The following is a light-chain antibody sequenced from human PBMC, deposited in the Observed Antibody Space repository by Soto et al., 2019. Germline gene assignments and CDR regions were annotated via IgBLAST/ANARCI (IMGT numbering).Light chain of an antibody. Sequence: EIVLTQSPGTLSLSPGERATLSCRAGQSVGNNYLAWYQQKPGQPPRFLMYDASTRATGISDRFSGSGSGTDFTLTITRLEPEDFAVYYCQQYGSTPLTFGGGTKVEIK. J-gene: IGKJ4*01. CDR2: DAS. V-gene: IGKV3-20*01. CDR3: QQYGSTPLT. CDR1: QSVGNNY.